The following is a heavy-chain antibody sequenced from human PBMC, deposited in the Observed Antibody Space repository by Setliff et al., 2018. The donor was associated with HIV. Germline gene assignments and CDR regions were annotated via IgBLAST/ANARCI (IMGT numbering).Heavy chain of an antibody. V-gene: IGHV1-24*01. CDR2: FDPEDGET. CDR1: GFTLREVS. J-gene: IGHJ4*02. Sequence: ASVKVSCKVSGFTLREVSMHWVRQAPAKGLEWMGYFDPEDGETVYALKFQGRVTMSEDTSTDTAYMELSGLRSEDTAVYYCAIDMVGGWLRPMPDFWGQGALVTVSS. CDR3: AIDMVGGWLRPMPDF. D-gene: IGHD2-2*01.